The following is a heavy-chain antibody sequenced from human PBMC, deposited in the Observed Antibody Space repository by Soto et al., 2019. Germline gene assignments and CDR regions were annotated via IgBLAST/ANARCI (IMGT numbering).Heavy chain of an antibody. V-gene: IGHV4-61*01. Sequence: QVQLQESGPGRVKPSETLSLTCSVSGGSVRTGSYHWIWIRQPPGKGLEWIGFIPNNGSPDYNPSLKSRVVVSIDRSKNQFSLKVNSVTAADTAVYFCARIGWGGESWGQGTLVTVSS. CDR2: IPNNGSP. CDR1: GGSVRTGSYH. J-gene: IGHJ5*02. D-gene: IGHD7-27*01. CDR3: ARIGWGGES.